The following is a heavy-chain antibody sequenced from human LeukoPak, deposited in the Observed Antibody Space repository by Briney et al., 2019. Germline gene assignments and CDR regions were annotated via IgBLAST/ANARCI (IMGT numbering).Heavy chain of an antibody. V-gene: IGHV1-18*01. CDR2: ISAYNGNT. Sequence: ASVKVSCKASGYTFTSYGISWVRQAPGQGLDWMGWISAYNGNTNYAQKLQGRVTMTTDTSTSTAYMELRSLRSDDTAVYYCAIIVWFGDLDAFDIWGQGTMVTVSS. CDR1: GYTFTSYG. J-gene: IGHJ3*02. D-gene: IGHD3-10*01. CDR3: AIIVWFGDLDAFDI.